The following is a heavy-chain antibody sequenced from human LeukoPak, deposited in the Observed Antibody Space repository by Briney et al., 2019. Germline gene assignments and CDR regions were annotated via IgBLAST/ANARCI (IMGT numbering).Heavy chain of an antibody. J-gene: IGHJ4*02. D-gene: IGHD5-24*01. CDR3: ARRDDYSAYDC. CDR2: ITGNGGST. V-gene: IGHV3-64D*06. CDR1: GFTFSTYI. Sequence: GGSLRLSCAASGFTFSTYIMHWVRQAPGKGLETVSAITGNGGSTFYADSVKGRFTISRDNSKNTLYLQMSSLRAEDTAMYYCARRDDYSAYDCWGQGTLVTVSS.